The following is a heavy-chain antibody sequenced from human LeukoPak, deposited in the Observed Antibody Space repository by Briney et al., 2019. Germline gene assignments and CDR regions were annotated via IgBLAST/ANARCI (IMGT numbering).Heavy chain of an antibody. V-gene: IGHV3-21*01. CDR1: GFTFSSYG. J-gene: IGHJ4*02. Sequence: GGSLRLSCAASGFTFSSYGMSWVRQAPGKGLEWVSSISSSSSYIYYADSVKGRFTISRDNAKNSLYLQMNSLRAEDTAVYYCASHEGEPYFDYWGQGTLVTVSS. D-gene: IGHD1-26*01. CDR3: ASHEGEPYFDY. CDR2: ISSSSSYI.